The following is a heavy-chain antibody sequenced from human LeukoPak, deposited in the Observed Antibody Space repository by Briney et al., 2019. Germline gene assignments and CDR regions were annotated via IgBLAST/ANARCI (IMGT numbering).Heavy chain of an antibody. Sequence: GSLRLSCAASGFTSSRSAMTWVRQTPGKGLDWVSSISSSGNTYYADSVKGRFTISRDNSKNMLYLQMNSLRAEDTAVYYCVKGRISEDGLDFWGQGTLVTVSS. CDR1: GFTSSRSA. D-gene: IGHD6-13*01. CDR2: ISSSGNT. J-gene: IGHJ4*02. V-gene: IGHV3-23*01. CDR3: VKGRISEDGLDF.